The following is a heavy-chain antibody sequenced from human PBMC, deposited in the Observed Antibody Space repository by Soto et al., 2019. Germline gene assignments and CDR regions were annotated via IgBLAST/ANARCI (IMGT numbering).Heavy chain of an antibody. J-gene: IGHJ6*03. CDR1: GFTFSNYA. CDR2: ITNSGGST. Sequence: PGGSLRLSCAASGFTFSNYAMNWVRQAPGKGLEWVSGITNSGGSTYYADSVKGRCTISRDNSKNTLYLQMNSLRAEDTAVYYCAKGHEGYCSGGSCFPGYYYYMDVWGKGTTVTVSS. V-gene: IGHV3-23*01. D-gene: IGHD2-15*01. CDR3: AKGHEGYCSGGSCFPGYYYYMDV.